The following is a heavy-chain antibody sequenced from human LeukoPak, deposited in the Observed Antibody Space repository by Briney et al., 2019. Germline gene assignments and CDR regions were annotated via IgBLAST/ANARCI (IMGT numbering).Heavy chain of an antibody. CDR2: INWNGGST. D-gene: IGHD3-22*01. Sequence: GGSLRLSCAASGFTFDDYGMSWVRQAPGKGLEWVSGINWNGGSTGYADSVKGRFTISRDNAKNSLYLQMNSLRAEGTALYHCARGGYYYDSSGYSPFDYWGQGTLVTVSS. CDR1: GFTFDDYG. CDR3: ARGGYYYDSSGYSPFDY. J-gene: IGHJ4*02. V-gene: IGHV3-20*01.